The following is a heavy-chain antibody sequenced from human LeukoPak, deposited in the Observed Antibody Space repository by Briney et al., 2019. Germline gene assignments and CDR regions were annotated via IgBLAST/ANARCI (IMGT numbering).Heavy chain of an antibody. J-gene: IGHJ4*02. D-gene: IGHD6-19*01. CDR3: ARDSPGIAVAGTFDY. V-gene: IGHV4-34*01. Sequence: SETLSLTCAVYGGSFSGYYWSWIRQPPGKGLEWIGEINHSGSANYNPSLKSRVTISVDTSKNQFSLKLSSVTAADTAVYYCARDSPGIAVAGTFDYWGQGTLVTVSS. CDR2: INHSGSA. CDR1: GGSFSGYY.